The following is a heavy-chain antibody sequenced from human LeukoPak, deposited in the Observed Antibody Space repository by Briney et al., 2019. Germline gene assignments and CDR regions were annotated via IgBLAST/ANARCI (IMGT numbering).Heavy chain of an antibody. CDR1: GFTFSNYG. D-gene: IGHD6-13*01. J-gene: IGHJ4*02. CDR2: AWNDGSNE. CDR3: AKEAVRAAGTYFDS. Sequence: GGSLRLSCAASGFTFSNYGMHWVRQAPGKGLEWVAVAWNDGSNEFYVDSVRGRFTISRDNSKNMVYLQMNSLRAEDTAVYYCAKEAVRAAGTYFDSWGQGTLVTVSS. V-gene: IGHV3-33*06.